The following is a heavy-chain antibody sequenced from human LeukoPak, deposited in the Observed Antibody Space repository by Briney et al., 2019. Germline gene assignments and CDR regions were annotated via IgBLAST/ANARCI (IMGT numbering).Heavy chain of an antibody. CDR2: IRYDGTNT. CDR1: GFSFSDYD. Sequence: GGSLRLSCAASGFSFSDYDMHWVRQAPGKGLEWVTFIRYDGTNTYADSVKGRFTISRDNSKNTVYLQMNNLRPDDTAFYFCVKEGVEYSYSYGDYWGQGTLVTVSS. J-gene: IGHJ4*02. D-gene: IGHD3-16*01. CDR3: VKEGVEYSYSYGDY. V-gene: IGHV3-30*02.